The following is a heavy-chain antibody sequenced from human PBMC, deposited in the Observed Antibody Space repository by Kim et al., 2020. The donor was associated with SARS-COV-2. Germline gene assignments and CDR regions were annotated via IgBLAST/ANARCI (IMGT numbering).Heavy chain of an antibody. CDR1: GFTFSSYA. D-gene: IGHD3-22*01. V-gene: IGHV3-23*01. Sequence: GGSLRLSCAASGFTFSSYAMSWVRQAPGKGLEWVSAISGSGGSTYYADSVKGRFTISRDNSKNTLYPQMNSLRAEDTAVYYCAKSNWYYYDSSGYLEYFDYWGQGTLVTVSS. CDR3: AKSNWYYYDSSGYLEYFDY. CDR2: ISGSGGST. J-gene: IGHJ4*02.